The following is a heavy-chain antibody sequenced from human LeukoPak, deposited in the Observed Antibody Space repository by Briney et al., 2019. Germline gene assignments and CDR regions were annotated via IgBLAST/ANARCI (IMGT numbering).Heavy chain of an antibody. D-gene: IGHD5-12*01. J-gene: IGHJ3*02. CDR3: ARGLAHDAFDI. Sequence: SETLSLTCAVYGGSFSGYYWSWIRQPPGKGLEWIGYIYYSGSTNYNPSLKSRVTISVDTSKNQFSLKLSSVTAADTAVYYCARGLAHDAFDIWGQGTMVTVSS. CDR1: GGSFSGYY. CDR2: IYYSGST. V-gene: IGHV4-59*01.